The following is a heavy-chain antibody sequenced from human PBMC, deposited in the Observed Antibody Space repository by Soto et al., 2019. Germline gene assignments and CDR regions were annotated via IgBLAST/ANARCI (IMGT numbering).Heavy chain of an antibody. CDR2: MNPNSGNT. J-gene: IGHJ6*03. Sequence: ASVEVSCKASGYTFTSYDINWVRQATGQGLEWMGWMNPNSGNTGYAQKFQGRVTMTRNTSISTAYMELSSLRSEDTAVYYCARTDYVRYYMDVWGKGTTVTVSS. D-gene: IGHD4-17*01. CDR1: GYTFTSYD. V-gene: IGHV1-8*01. CDR3: ARTDYVRYYMDV.